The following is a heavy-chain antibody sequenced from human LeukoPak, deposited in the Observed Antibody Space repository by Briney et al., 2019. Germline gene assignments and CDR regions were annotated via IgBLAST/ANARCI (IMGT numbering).Heavy chain of an antibody. D-gene: IGHD1-1*01. CDR1: GFTFSSYG. V-gene: IGHV3-30*18. Sequence: GTSLRLSCAASGFTFSSYGIHWVRQAPGKGLEWVAVISFDGTSKHYADSVKGRFFISRDTPMKTVYLQLNSLRPEDTAVYYCAKVMAERRTLPPYFDYWGQGALVTVSS. J-gene: IGHJ4*02. CDR3: AKVMAERRTLPPYFDY. CDR2: ISFDGTSK.